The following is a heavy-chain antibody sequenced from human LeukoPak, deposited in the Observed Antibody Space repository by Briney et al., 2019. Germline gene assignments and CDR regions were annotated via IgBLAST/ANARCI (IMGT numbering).Heavy chain of an antibody. CDR3: ARLSQRAWFDP. Sequence: SETLSLTCIVSGDSISSYYWSWIRQPPGTGLEWIGYIYASGSANYNPSLKSRVTISADTSKNHFSLKLSSVTAADTAVYYCARLSQRAWFDPWGQGTLVTVSS. J-gene: IGHJ5*02. V-gene: IGHV4-59*08. CDR2: IYASGSA. CDR1: GDSISSYY.